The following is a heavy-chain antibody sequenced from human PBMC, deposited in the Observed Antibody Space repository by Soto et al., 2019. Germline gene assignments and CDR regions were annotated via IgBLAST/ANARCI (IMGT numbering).Heavy chain of an antibody. CDR2: IYWDDDK. CDR3: AHGRDWFDP. V-gene: IGHV2-5*02. J-gene: IGHJ5*02. CDR1: GFSLSTSGVG. Sequence: QITLKESGPTLVKPTQTLTLTCSFSGFSLSTSGVGVAWIRQPPGKALECLALIYWDDDKRYSPSLKSRLTITKDPYKNQVALTITNMDPVDTATYSWAHGRDWFDPWGQGTLVTVGS.